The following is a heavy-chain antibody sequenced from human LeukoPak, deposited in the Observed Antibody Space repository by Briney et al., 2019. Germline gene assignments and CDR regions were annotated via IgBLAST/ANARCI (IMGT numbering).Heavy chain of an antibody. CDR1: GGSFNNYY. CDR3: ARGAAYYELDY. CDR2: IYYSGST. Sequence: SETLSLTCDVSGGSFNNYYWTWVRQPPGKGLEWIGYIYYSGSTNYNPSLKSRVTISVDTSKNQFSLKLSSVTAADTAVYYCARGAAYYELDYWGQGTLVTVSS. V-gene: IGHV4-59*01. J-gene: IGHJ4*02. D-gene: IGHD3-22*01.